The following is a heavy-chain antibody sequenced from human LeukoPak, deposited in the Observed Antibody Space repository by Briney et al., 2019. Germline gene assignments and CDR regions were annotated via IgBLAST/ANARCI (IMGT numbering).Heavy chain of an antibody. V-gene: IGHV4-59*01. Sequence: SETLSLTCTISDGSISSYYWNWIRQSPGKGLEWIGHIHYSGSTHYNPSLQSRVSISIDTSKNHFSLNLRSVTAVDTAVYYCARWGHFDTSGYFVVDYWGQGTLVIVSS. CDR2: IHYSGST. CDR3: ARWGHFDTSGYFVVDY. CDR1: DGSISSYY. D-gene: IGHD3-22*01. J-gene: IGHJ4*02.